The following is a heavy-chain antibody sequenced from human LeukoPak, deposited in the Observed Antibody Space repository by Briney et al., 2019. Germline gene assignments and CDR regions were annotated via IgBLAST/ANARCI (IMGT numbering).Heavy chain of an antibody. V-gene: IGHV1-46*01. CDR1: GYTFTSYY. D-gene: IGHD6-19*01. Sequence: ASVKVSCKASGYTFTSYYMHWVRQAPGQGLEWMGIINPSGGSTSYAQKFQGRVTMTRDTSTSTVYMELSGLRSEDTAVYYCARTSSGWPPTKSNFDYWGQGTLVTVSS. CDR3: ARTSSGWPPTKSNFDY. CDR2: INPSGGST. J-gene: IGHJ4*02.